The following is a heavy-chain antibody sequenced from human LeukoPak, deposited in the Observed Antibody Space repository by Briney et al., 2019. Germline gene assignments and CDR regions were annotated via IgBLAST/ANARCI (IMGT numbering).Heavy chain of an antibody. Sequence: SGPTLVKPTQTLTLTCTFSGFSLSTSGMCVSWIRQPPGKALEWLARIDWDGDKYYSTSLKTRLTISKDTSKNQVVLTMTNMDPVDTATYYCARTVEQWLVPRGFDYWGQGTLVTVSS. J-gene: IGHJ4*02. CDR1: GFSLSTSGMC. CDR2: IDWDGDK. D-gene: IGHD6-19*01. V-gene: IGHV2-70*11. CDR3: ARTVEQWLVPRGFDY.